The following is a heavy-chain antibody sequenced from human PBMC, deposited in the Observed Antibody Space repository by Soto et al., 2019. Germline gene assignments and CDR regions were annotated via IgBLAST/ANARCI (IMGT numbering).Heavy chain of an antibody. V-gene: IGHV3-23*01. CDR2: ISGSGAST. Sequence: EVQLLESGGGLVQPGGSLRLSCAASGFTFSSYAMSWVRQAPGKGLEWVSVISGSGASTYYEDSVRGRFTISRDNSKNTLYLQMNSLRAEDTAVYYCAKDRDGAAAGPTKFYGMDVWGQGTTVTVSS. CDR3: AKDRDGAAAGPTKFYGMDV. CDR1: GFTFSSYA. J-gene: IGHJ6*02. D-gene: IGHD6-13*01.